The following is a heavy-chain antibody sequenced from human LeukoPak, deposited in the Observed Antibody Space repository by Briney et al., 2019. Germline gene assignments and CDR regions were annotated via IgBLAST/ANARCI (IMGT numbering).Heavy chain of an antibody. CDR1: GFMFSSFA. Sequence: GGSLRLSCAASGFMFSSFAMNWVRQAPGKGLEWLSAVTGGGSTYYADSVKGRFTISRDNSRNTLYLQLNSLRAEDTALYFCAKDRPTYGSGSPIDSWGQGTLVTVSS. V-gene: IGHV3-23*01. CDR3: AKDRPTYGSGSPIDS. CDR2: VTGGGST. D-gene: IGHD3-10*01. J-gene: IGHJ4*02.